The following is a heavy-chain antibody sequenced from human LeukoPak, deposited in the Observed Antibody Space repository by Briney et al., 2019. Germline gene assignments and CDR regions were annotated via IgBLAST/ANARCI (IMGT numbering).Heavy chain of an antibody. CDR2: IIPIFGTA. D-gene: IGHD4-17*01. CDR1: GGTFSSYA. CDR3: ARSYYGDYYMDV. V-gene: IGHV1-69*05. Sequence: SVKVSCKASGGTFSSYAISWVRQAPGQGLEWMGRIIPIFGTANYAQKFQGRVTIATGESTSTAYMELSSLRSEDTAVYYCARSYYGDYYMDVWGKGTTVTVSS. J-gene: IGHJ6*03.